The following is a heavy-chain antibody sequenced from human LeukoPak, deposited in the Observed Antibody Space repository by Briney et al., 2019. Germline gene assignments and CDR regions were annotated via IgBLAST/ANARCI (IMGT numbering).Heavy chain of an antibody. Sequence: GGSLRLSCAASGFTFSDYYMGWIRQAPGKGLEWVANIRQDGSEKYYVDSVKGRFIISRDNAKNSLYLQMNSLRAEDAAVYYCVRDFHVRLYDTGGYSYWGQGTLVTVSS. CDR1: GFTFSDYY. CDR3: VRDFHVRLYDTGGYSY. D-gene: IGHD3-22*01. CDR2: IRQDGSEK. V-gene: IGHV3-7*01. J-gene: IGHJ4*02.